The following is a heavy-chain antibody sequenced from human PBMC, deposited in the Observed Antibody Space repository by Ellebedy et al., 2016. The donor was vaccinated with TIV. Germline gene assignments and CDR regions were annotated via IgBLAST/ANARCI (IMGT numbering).Heavy chain of an antibody. D-gene: IGHD7-27*01. V-gene: IGHV3-7*01. J-gene: IGHJ4*02. CDR3: ERETNWGIFDY. CDR1: GFSISSYW. Sequence: PGGSLRLSCAASGFSISSYWMSWLRQAPGKGLEWVANINQDGSDKFYVDSVKGRFTISRDNAKTSLYLQMNGLRAEDTAVYYCERETNWGIFDYWGQGTLVPGSS. CDR2: INQDGSDK.